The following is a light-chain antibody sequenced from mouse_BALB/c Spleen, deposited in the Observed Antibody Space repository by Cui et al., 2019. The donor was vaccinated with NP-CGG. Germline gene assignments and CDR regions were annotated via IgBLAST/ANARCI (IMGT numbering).Light chain of an antibody. CDR3: ALWYSNHWV. CDR1: TGAVTTSNY. J-gene: IGLJ1*01. Sequence: QAFVTQEPAPTTPPGEKVTLTCRSSTGAVTTSNYANWVQEKPDHLFTGLIGGTNNRVQGVPARFSGSLIGDKAALTITGAQTEDEAIYFCALWYSNHWVFGGGTKLTVL. V-gene: IGLV1*01. CDR2: GTN.